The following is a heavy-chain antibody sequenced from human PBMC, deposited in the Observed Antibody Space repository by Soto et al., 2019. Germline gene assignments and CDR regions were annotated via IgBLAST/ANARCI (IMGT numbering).Heavy chain of an antibody. CDR2: INHSGIT. CDR1: GGSFSGDY. CDR3: ARASKSGITPGYYYMDV. Sequence: PSETLSLTCAVYGGSFSGDYWTWIRQPPGKGLEWIGEINHSGITNHNPSLRSRVAISVDSSKNQFSLKLSSVTAADTAVYYCARASKSGITPGYYYMDVWGKGTTVTVSS. J-gene: IGHJ6*03. D-gene: IGHD2-2*01. V-gene: IGHV4-34*01.